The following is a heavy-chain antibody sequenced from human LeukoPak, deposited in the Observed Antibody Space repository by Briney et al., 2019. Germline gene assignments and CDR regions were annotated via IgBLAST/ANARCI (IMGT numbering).Heavy chain of an antibody. J-gene: IGHJ6*02. CDR2: ISGSGGST. CDR1: GFTFSSYA. V-gene: IGHV3-23*01. Sequence: TGGSLRLSCAASGFTFSSYAMSWVRQAPGKGLEWVSAISGSGGSTYYADSVKGRFTISRDNAKSSLYLQMNSLRAEDTAVYYCARDYTIFGVVIIYYYYGMDVWGQGTTVTVSS. D-gene: IGHD3-3*01. CDR3: ARDYTIFGVVIIYYYYGMDV.